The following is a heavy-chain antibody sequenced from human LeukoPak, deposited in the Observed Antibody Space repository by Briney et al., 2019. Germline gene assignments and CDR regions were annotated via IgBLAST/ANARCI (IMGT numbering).Heavy chain of an antibody. Sequence: PSETLSLTCTVSGGSISSSSYYWGWIRQPPGKGLEWIGSIYYSGSTYYNPSLKSRVTISVDTSKNQFSLELSSVTAADTAMYYCARENELRLGELSSPFDYWGQGTLVTVSS. CDR3: ARENELRLGELSSPFDY. CDR1: GGSISSSSYY. V-gene: IGHV4-39*02. CDR2: IYYSGST. J-gene: IGHJ4*02. D-gene: IGHD3-16*02.